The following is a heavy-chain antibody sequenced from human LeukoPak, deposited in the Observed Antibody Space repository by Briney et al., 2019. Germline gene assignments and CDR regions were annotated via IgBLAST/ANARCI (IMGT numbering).Heavy chain of an antibody. Sequence: PSETLSLTCTVSGGSISSYYWSWIRQPPGKGLEWIGYIYTSGSTNYNPSLKSRVTISVDTSKNQFSLTLSSVTAADTAVYYCARGDCSSTSCFFDPWGQGTLVTVSS. CDR1: GGSISSYY. J-gene: IGHJ5*02. CDR3: ARGDCSSTSCFFDP. V-gene: IGHV4-4*09. D-gene: IGHD2-2*01. CDR2: IYTSGST.